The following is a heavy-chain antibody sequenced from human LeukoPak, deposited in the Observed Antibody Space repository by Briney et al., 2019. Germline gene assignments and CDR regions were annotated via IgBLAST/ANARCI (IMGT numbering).Heavy chain of an antibody. J-gene: IGHJ4*02. V-gene: IGHV4-39*01. CDR3: ARPKSVGTIDY. CDR2: IYYSGST. CDR1: GGSISSSSYY. D-gene: IGHD1-1*01. Sequence: KSSETLSLTCTVSGGSISSSSYYWGWIRQPPGKGLEWIGSIYYSGSTYYNPSLKSRVTISVATSKNQFSLKLSSVTAADTAVYYCARPKSVGTIDYWGQGTLVTVSS.